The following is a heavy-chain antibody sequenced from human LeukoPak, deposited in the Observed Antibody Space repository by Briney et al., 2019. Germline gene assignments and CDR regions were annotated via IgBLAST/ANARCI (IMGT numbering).Heavy chain of an antibody. J-gene: IGHJ4*02. D-gene: IGHD1-26*01. V-gene: IGHV3-11*03. Sequence: GGSLRLSCATSGFTFSDYNMNWVRQAPGKGLEWVSHISSSRSTTNYADSVKGRFTISRDNAKNSLYRQMNSLRAEDTAVYYCVGSGSVFDYWGPGSLVTVSS. CDR1: GFTFSDYN. CDR2: ISSSRSTT. CDR3: VGSGSVFDY.